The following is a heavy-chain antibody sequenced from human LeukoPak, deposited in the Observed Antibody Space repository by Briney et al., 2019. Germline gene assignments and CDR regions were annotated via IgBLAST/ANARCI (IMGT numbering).Heavy chain of an antibody. Sequence: GGSLRLSCAASGFTFSSYEMNWVRQAPGKGLEWVSYISSSGSTIYYADSVKGRFTISRDNAKNSLYLQMNGLRAEDTAVYYCARGRYSSGWGFDYWGQGTWSPSPQ. V-gene: IGHV3-48*03. CDR3: ARGRYSSGWGFDY. J-gene: IGHJ4*02. CDR2: ISSSGSTI. CDR1: GFTFSSYE. D-gene: IGHD6-19*01.